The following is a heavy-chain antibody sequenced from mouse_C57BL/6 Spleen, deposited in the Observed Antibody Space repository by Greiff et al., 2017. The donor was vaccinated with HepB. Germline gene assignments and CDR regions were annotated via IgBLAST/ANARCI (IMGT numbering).Heavy chain of an antibody. V-gene: IGHV1-82*01. J-gene: IGHJ1*03. Sequence: QVQLKQSGPELVKPGASVKISCKASGYAFSSSWMNWVKQRPGKGLEWIGRIYPGDGDTNYNGKFKGKATLTADKSSSTAYMQLSSLTSEDSAVYFCASSSNWDGWYFDVWGTGTTVTVSS. CDR3: ASSSNWDGWYFDV. D-gene: IGHD4-1*02. CDR1: GYAFSSSW. CDR2: IYPGDGDT.